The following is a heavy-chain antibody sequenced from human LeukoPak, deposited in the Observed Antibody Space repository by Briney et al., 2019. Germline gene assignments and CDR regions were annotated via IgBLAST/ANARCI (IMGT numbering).Heavy chain of an antibody. D-gene: IGHD6-19*01. CDR2: ISGSGGST. CDR3: AKIGWDDAFDI. J-gene: IGHJ3*02. Sequence: GGSLRLSCAASGFTFSSYSMNWVRQGPGKGLEWVSAISGSGGSTNYADSVKGRFTISRDNSKNTLYLQMNSLRVDDTAVYYCAKIGWDDAFDIWGQGTMVTVSS. V-gene: IGHV3-23*01. CDR1: GFTFSSYS.